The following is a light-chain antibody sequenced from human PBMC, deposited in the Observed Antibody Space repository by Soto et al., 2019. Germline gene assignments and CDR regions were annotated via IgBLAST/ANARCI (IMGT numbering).Light chain of an antibody. V-gene: IGKV2-28*01. CDR3: MQALQTPPT. Sequence: IVMTQSPLSLPVTPGEPASISCSSSQSLLHSNGYNYLDWYLQKPGQSPQLLIYLGSNRASGAPDRISGSGSGTDYTLEISRVEAEDVGVYYCMQALQTPPTFGQGTKVDIK. J-gene: IGKJ1*01. CDR2: LGS. CDR1: QSLLHSNGYNY.